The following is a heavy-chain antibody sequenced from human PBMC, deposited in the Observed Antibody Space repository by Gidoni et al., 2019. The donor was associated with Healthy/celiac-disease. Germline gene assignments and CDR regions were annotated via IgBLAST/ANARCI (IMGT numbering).Heavy chain of an antibody. D-gene: IGHD2-21*01. J-gene: IGHJ5*02. CDR3: ARWTIWGNWFDP. V-gene: IGHV4-31*03. CDR2: IYHSGSS. CDR1: GGSISIGGYY. Sequence: QVQLQESGPGLVKPSQTLSLTCTVSGGSISIGGYYWGCIRQHPGKGLEWIGYIYHSGSSYYNPSLKSRVSISVDTSKNQFSLKLTSVTAADTAVYYCARWTIWGNWFDPWGQGTLVTVSS.